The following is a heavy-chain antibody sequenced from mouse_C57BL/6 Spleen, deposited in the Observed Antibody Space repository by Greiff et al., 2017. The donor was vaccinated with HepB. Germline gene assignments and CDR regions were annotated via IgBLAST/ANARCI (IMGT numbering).Heavy chain of an antibody. CDR1: GFTFSSYA. CDR3: ARERAYYRNSYFDY. CDR2: ISDGGSYT. J-gene: IGHJ2*01. D-gene: IGHD2-5*01. V-gene: IGHV5-4*01. Sequence: EVKLVESGGGLVKPGGSLKLSCAASGFTFSSYAMSWVRQTPEKRLEWVATISDGGSYTYYPDNVKGRFTISRDNAKNNLYLQMSHLKSEDTAMYYCARERAYYRNSYFDYWGQGTTLTVSS.